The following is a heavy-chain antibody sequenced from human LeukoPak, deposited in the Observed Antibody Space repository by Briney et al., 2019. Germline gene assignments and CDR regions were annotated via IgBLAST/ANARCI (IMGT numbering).Heavy chain of an antibody. Sequence: GVSLRLSCAASGFSFRNEWMRWVRQAPGKGLEWVGRINTKSGGQTTDYAAPVKGRFTISRDDSENTLYLQMNSLKTEDTGVYYCTVGHYSSLWGQGTLVTVSS. D-gene: IGHD6-13*01. CDR1: GFSFRNEW. CDR3: TVGHYSSL. J-gene: IGHJ4*02. V-gene: IGHV3-15*01. CDR2: INTKSGGQTT.